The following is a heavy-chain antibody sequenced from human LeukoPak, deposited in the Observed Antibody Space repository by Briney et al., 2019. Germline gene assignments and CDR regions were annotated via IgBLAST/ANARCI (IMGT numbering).Heavy chain of an antibody. J-gene: IGHJ4*02. CDR3: AKVKVVGYSTFDY. CDR1: GFTFSNSA. D-gene: IGHD3-22*01. Sequence: GGSLRLSCAASGFTFSNSAMSWVRQAPGKGLEWVSGFTRNDETTSYADSVKGRFTISRDNSRDTLYLQMNSLTAEDTAVYYCAKVKVVGYSTFDYWGQGTLVTVSP. CDR2: FTRNDETT. V-gene: IGHV3-23*01.